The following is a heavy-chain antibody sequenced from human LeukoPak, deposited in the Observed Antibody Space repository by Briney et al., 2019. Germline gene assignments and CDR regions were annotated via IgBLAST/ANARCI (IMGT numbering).Heavy chain of an antibody. D-gene: IGHD3-22*01. Sequence: GGSLRLSCAASGFTFSSYAMSWVRQAPGKGLEWVTAISGSGGSTYYADSVKGRFTISRDNSKNTLYLQMNSLRAEDTAVYYCAREALPYYDSSVYYFDYWGQGTLVTVSS. V-gene: IGHV3-23*01. J-gene: IGHJ4*02. CDR2: ISGSGGST. CDR1: GFTFSSYA. CDR3: AREALPYYDSSVYYFDY.